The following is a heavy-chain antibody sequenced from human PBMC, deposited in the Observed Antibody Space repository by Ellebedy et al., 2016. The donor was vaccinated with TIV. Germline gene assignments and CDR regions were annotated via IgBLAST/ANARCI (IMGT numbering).Heavy chain of an antibody. D-gene: IGHD6-13*01. CDR2: IYYSGSA. CDR3: AREVNIASETDAFDI. CDR1: GGSISNRDYY. J-gene: IGHJ3*02. Sequence: MPSETLSLTCTVSGGSISNRDYYWNWIRQPPGKGLEWIGSIYYSGSAYYNPSLKSRVTVSVDTPKNQFSLKVTSVTAADTAVYYCAREVNIASETDAFDIWGQGTLLTVSS. V-gene: IGHV4-39*07.